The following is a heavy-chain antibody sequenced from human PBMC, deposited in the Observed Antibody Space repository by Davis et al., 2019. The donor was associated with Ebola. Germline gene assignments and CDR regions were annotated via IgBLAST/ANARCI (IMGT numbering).Heavy chain of an antibody. CDR2: IYYSGST. CDR3: ARDLKYYHYGMDV. Sequence: SETLSLTCTVSGVSISSGGYYWSWIRQHPGKGLEWIGYIYYSGSTYYNPSLNSRVTISVDTSKNQFSLKLSFVTAADTAVYYCARDLKYYHYGMDVWGQGTTVTVSS. J-gene: IGHJ6*02. CDR1: GVSISSGGYY. V-gene: IGHV4-31*03.